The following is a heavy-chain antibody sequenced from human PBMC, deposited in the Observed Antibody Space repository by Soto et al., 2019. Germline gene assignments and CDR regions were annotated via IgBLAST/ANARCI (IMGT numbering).Heavy chain of an antibody. J-gene: IGHJ4*02. V-gene: IGHV1-18*01. Sequence: QVQLVQSGAEVKKPGASVKVSCKASGYTFTSYGISWVRQAPGQGLEWMGWINAYNGNTNDAQKLQGRVTMTTATATSTAYMELRSLTFDDTAVYYCARDVGYGLIDYWGQGTLVTVSS. CDR1: GYTFTSYG. CDR2: INAYNGNT. D-gene: IGHD5-18*01. CDR3: ARDVGYGLIDY.